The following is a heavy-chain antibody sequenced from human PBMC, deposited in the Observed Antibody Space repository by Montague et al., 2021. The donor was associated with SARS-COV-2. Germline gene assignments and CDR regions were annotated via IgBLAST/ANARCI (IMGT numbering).Heavy chain of an antibody. Sequence: SETLSLTCSLSGGSISSYYCRWIRQSPGKGLEWIGYIFHSGITDXNPSLKSRVTISVDMSKNQFSLQLNSVTAADSAVYYCARTEYNWNDWFDPWGQGTLVTVSS. J-gene: IGHJ5*02. CDR3: ARTEYNWNDWFDP. D-gene: IGHD1-20*01. V-gene: IGHV4-59*13. CDR2: IFHSGIT. CDR1: GGSISSYY.